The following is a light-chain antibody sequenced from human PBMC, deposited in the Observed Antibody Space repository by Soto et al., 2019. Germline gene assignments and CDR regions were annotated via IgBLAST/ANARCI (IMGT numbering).Light chain of an antibody. V-gene: IGKV1-27*01. J-gene: IGKJ1*01. CDR1: QGIIDY. Sequence: DIQMSQSPSSLSASVGDRVTITCRASQGIIDYLAWYQQKPGKAPKLLIYPASTLQSGVPSRFRGSGSGTELTLTISSLQPEDDATYYCQKYNSAPQTFGQGTKVEIK. CDR3: QKYNSAPQT. CDR2: PAS.